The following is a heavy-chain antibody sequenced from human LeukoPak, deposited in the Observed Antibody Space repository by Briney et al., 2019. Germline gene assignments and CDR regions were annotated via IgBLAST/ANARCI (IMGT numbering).Heavy chain of an antibody. CDR1: GFTLSSFG. CDR2: IWYDGSNK. D-gene: IGHD3-22*01. CDR3: ARELPPVVTYYFDY. Sequence: GGSLKLSCAASGFTLSSFGMHWVRQAPGKGLEWVAVIWYDGSNKYYADSVKGRFTISRDNSKNTLYLQMNSLRAEDTAVYYCARELPPVVTYYFDYWGQGTLVTVSS. V-gene: IGHV3-33*01. J-gene: IGHJ4*02.